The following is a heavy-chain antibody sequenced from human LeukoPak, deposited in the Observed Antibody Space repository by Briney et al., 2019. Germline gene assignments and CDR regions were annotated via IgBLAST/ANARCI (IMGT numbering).Heavy chain of an antibody. D-gene: IGHD3-22*01. CDR2: ISWNSGSI. V-gene: IGHV3-9*01. CDR3: AKDLTGYYDSSGYSYFQH. CDR1: GFTFDDYG. Sequence: GGSLRLSCAASGFTFDDYGMPWVRQAPGKGLEWVSGISWNSGSIGYADSVKGRFTISRDNAKTSLYLQMNSLRAEDTALYYCAKDLTGYYDSSGYSYFQHWGQGTLVTVSS. J-gene: IGHJ1*01.